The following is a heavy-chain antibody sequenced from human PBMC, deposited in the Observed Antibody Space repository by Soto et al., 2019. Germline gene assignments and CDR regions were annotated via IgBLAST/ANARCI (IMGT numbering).Heavy chain of an antibody. Sequence: QVQLQESGPGLVKPSETLSLTCTVSGGSVSSSNDYWSWIRQPPGKGLEWIGYIYYSGSTNYNPSLNSRDTISVDTSKSQFCLKLSSVTAVDTAVDYCMRLVYHSSGWGGLDVWGQGTTVTVSS. V-gene: IGHV4-61*01. CDR1: GGSVSSSNDY. D-gene: IGHD3-22*01. J-gene: IGHJ6*02. CDR3: MRLVYHSSGWGGLDV. CDR2: IYYSGST.